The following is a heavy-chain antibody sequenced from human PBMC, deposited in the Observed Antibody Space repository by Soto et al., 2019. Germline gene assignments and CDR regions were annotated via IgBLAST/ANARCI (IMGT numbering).Heavy chain of an antibody. CDR2: IKQGGSEK. V-gene: IGHV3-7*01. J-gene: IGHJ5*01. D-gene: IGHD3-3*01. CDR1: GFTLSNYW. Sequence: EVQLVESGGGLVQPGGSLRLSCAASGFTLSNYWMTWVRQAPGKGLEWVASIKQGGSEKYYVDSVKGRFTISRDNAKNSWYLQMNSLRAEDTAVYYCARDRSVIRSLWSGYPEWFASWGQGTLVTVSS. CDR3: ARDRSVIRSLWSGYPEWFAS.